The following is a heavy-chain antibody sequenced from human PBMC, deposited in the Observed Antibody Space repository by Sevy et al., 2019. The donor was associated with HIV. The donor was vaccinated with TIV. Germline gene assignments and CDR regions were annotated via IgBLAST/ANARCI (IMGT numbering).Heavy chain of an antibody. J-gene: IGHJ6*02. CDR1: GGTFSSYA. Sequence: ASVKVSCKASGGTFSSYAISWVRQAPGQGLEWMGGIIPIFGTVNYAQKFQGRVTITADESTRTAYMELSSLRSEDTAVYYFARVSFRDEVVVAASPYAIYYYYGMDVWGQGTTVTVSS. V-gene: IGHV1-69*13. CDR3: ARVSFRDEVVVAASPYAIYYYYGMDV. D-gene: IGHD2-15*01. CDR2: IIPIFGTV.